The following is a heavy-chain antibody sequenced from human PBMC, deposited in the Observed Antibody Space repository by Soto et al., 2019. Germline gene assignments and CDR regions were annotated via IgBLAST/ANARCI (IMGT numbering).Heavy chain of an antibody. CDR1: GGSFSTYY. CDR3: ARYAGSSWFDY. Sequence: QVQLQESGPGLVKPSETLSLTCTVSGGSFSTYYWSWIRQPPGKGLEWIGYINYSGRTNYNPSLKSRVTMSLDTSKNQFSLKLRSVTAADTAVFYYARYAGSSWFDYWGQGTLVTVSS. CDR2: INYSGRT. J-gene: IGHJ4*02. V-gene: IGHV4-59*01. D-gene: IGHD6-13*01.